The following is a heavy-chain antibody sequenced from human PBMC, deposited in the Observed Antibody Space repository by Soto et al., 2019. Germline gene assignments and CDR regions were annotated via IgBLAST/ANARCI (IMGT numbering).Heavy chain of an antibody. CDR2: ISSSSNYI. CDR3: ARRIVVVPAALTNYGMDV. J-gene: IGHJ6*02. D-gene: IGHD2-2*01. Sequence: PVGSLRLSCAASGFTFSSYSMNWVRQAPGKGLEWVSSISSSSNYIYYADSVKGRFTISRDNAKNSLYLQMNSLRAEDTAVYYCARRIVVVPAALTNYGMDVWGQGTTVTVSS. V-gene: IGHV3-21*01. CDR1: GFTFSSYS.